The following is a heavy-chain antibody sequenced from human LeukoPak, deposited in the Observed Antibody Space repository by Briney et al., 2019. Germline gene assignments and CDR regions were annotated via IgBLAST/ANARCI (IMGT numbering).Heavy chain of an antibody. CDR1: GGTFSSYA. CDR2: ISAYNGNT. Sequence: ASVKVSCKASGGTFSSYAISWVRQAPGQGLEWMGWISAYNGNTNYAQKLQGRVTMTTDTSTSTAYMELRSLRSDDTAVYYCARDIVVVPAAHHPYYYYYGMDVWGQGTTVTVSS. D-gene: IGHD2-2*01. V-gene: IGHV1-18*01. J-gene: IGHJ6*02. CDR3: ARDIVVVPAAHHPYYYYYGMDV.